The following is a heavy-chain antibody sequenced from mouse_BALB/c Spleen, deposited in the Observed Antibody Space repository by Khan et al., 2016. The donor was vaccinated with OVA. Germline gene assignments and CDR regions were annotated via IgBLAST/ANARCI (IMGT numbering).Heavy chain of an antibody. CDR2: IYPYNGGT. CDR1: GHTFTDYN. D-gene: IGHD2-4*01. CDR3: ARSRCPGYDYCFDY. V-gene: IGHV1S29*02. Sequence: EVKLLESGPELVKPGASVKISCKASGHTFTDYNMHWVKQSHGKSLEWIGYIYPYNGGTGYNQKFKSKATLTVDNSSSTAYMELRSLTFEDSAVYYCARSRCPGYDYCFDYWGQGTTLTVSS. J-gene: IGHJ2*01.